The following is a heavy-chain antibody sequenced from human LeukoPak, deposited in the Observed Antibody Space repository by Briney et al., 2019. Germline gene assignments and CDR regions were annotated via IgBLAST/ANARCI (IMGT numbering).Heavy chain of an antibody. CDR1: GYTFTTYG. CDR2: ISVYNGNT. CDR3: AREYYYDSSGYYGDAFDI. J-gene: IGHJ3*02. D-gene: IGHD3-22*01. Sequence: ASVKVSCKASGYTFTTYGISWVRQAPGQGLEWMGWISVYNGNTNYAQKLQGRVTMTTDTSTSTAYMDLRSLRSDDTAVYYCAREYYYDSSGYYGDAFDIWGQGTMVTVSS. V-gene: IGHV1-18*01.